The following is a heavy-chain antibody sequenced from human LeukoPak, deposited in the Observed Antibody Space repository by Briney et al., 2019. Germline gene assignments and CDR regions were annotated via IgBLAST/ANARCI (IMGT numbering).Heavy chain of an antibody. CDR3: ARDLRGYSSSWLPLYSFDY. CDR1: GYTFTGYY. D-gene: IGHD6-13*01. Sequence: ASVKVSCKASGYTFTGYYMHWVRRAPGQGLEWMGWINPNSGGTNYAQKFQGRVTMTRDTSISTAYMELSRLRSDDTAVYYCARDLRGYSSSWLPLYSFDYWGQGTLVTVSS. J-gene: IGHJ4*02. CDR2: INPNSGGT. V-gene: IGHV1-2*02.